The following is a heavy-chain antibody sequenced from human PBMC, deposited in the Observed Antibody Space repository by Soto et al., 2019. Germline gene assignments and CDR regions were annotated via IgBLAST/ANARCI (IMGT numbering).Heavy chain of an antibody. CDR3: ATWERIVGGTWDY. V-gene: IGHV3-72*01. Sequence: EVQLVESGGGLVQPGGSLRLSCAASGFTFSDHYMDWVRQSPGKGLEWVGRIRNRANSHTTVYAASVKGRFTISRDDSKNSVFLEMNSLKTEDTAVYYCATWERIVGGTWDYWGQGTLVTVSS. CDR2: IRNRANSHTT. J-gene: IGHJ4*02. CDR1: GFTFSDHY. D-gene: IGHD1-26*01.